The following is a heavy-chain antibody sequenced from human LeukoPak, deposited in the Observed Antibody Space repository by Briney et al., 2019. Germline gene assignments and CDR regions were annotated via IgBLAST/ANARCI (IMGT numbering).Heavy chain of an antibody. CDR3: AKQRAYRGEWAFDI. CDR2: IHYRGHT. V-gene: IGHV4-39*01. CDR1: IGSISSQPDY. J-gene: IGHJ3*02. D-gene: IGHD3-10*01. Sequence: SGTLSLTCTVSIGSISSQPDYWVWIRQTPGQGLEWIESIHYRGHTFYNPSLKSRITISVDTSKNQMSLWLNSVTAADAAVYYCAKQRAYRGEWAFDIWGQGTRVIVS.